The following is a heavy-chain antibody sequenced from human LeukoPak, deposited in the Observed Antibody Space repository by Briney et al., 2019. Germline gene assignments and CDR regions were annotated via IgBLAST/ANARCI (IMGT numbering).Heavy chain of an antibody. V-gene: IGHV1-69*04. CDR1: GGTFSSYT. D-gene: IGHD5-18*01. CDR3: ARDWGVGGYSYGNAFDI. Sequence: EASVKVSCKASGGTFSSYTISWVRQAPGQGLEWMGRIIPILGIANYAQKFQGRVTITADKSTSTAYMELNSLRSEDTAVYYCARDWGVGGYSYGNAFDIWGQGTMVTVSS. J-gene: IGHJ3*02. CDR2: IIPILGIA.